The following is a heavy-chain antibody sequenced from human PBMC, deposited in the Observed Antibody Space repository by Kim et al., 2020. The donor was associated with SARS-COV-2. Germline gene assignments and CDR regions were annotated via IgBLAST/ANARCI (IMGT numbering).Heavy chain of an antibody. CDR2: ISGSGEST. CDR3: ARDPRISSSWYLLDY. J-gene: IGHJ4*02. V-gene: IGHV3-23*01. D-gene: IGHD6-13*01. Sequence: GGSLILSCAASGFTFSSYAMSWVRQAPGKGLEWVSSISGSGESTYYADSVKGRFTISRDNSKNTLYLQMNSLRAEDTAVYYCARDPRISSSWYLLDYWGQGTLVTVSS. CDR1: GFTFSSYA.